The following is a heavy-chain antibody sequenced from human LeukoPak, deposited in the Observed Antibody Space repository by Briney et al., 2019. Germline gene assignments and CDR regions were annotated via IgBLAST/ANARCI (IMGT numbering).Heavy chain of an antibody. J-gene: IGHJ3*02. Sequence: ASVKVSCKASGYTFTSYAMNWVRQAPGQGLEWMGRIILIHGISNYAQKFQGRVTITADKTTSTAYMELSSLRSEDTAVYYCARAMSGDSSGYRSDAFDIWGQGTMVTVSS. V-gene: IGHV1-69*04. D-gene: IGHD3-22*01. CDR3: ARAMSGDSSGYRSDAFDI. CDR1: GYTFTSYA. CDR2: IILIHGIS.